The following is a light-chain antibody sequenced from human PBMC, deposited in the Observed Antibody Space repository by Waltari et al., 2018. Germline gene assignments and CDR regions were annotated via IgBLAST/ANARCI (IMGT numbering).Light chain of an antibody. V-gene: IGLV2-14*03. CDR1: SSDVGGYNS. CDR3: SSYTTSSTLVL. J-gene: IGLJ2*01. Sequence: QSALTQPASVSGSPGQSITISCTGTSSDVGGYNSVSWYQQHPGKAPKLMIHDVSHRPSGVSNRFSGSKSGNTASLTISGLQAEDGADYYCSSYTTSSTLVLFGGGTKLTVL. CDR2: DVS.